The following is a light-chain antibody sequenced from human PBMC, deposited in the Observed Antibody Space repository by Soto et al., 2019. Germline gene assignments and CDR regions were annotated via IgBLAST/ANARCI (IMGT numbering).Light chain of an antibody. V-gene: IGKV1-9*01. CDR1: QDISDY. CDR2: AAS. Sequence: VQMTQSPSTLSASVGDIVTSACRASQDISDYLAWYQQRPGKAPKLLIYAASTLQSGVPSRFSGSGSGTEFTLTISSLQPEDFATYSCQQLNSYPLTFGGGTKVDIK. CDR3: QQLNSYPLT. J-gene: IGKJ4*01.